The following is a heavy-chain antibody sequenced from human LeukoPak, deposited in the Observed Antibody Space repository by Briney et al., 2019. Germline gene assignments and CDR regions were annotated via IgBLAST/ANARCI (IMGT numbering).Heavy chain of an antibody. CDR1: DDSFSSHY. V-gene: IGHV4-59*11. J-gene: IGHJ3*02. CDR3: ARDLVTVTKGFDI. D-gene: IGHD4-17*01. Sequence: PSETLSLTCAVSDDSFSSHYWTWIRQPPGKGLEWIGYISYIGSTNCNPSLKSRVTISIDTSKNQFSLKLSSVTAADTAVYYYARDLVTVTKGFDIWGQGTMVSVSS. CDR2: ISYIGST.